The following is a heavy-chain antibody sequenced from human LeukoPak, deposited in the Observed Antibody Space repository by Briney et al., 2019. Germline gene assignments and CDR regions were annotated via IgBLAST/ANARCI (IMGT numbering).Heavy chain of an antibody. Sequence: PSETLSLTCTVSGDSVTSGYWSWIRQPPGKGLEWIGYIYYSGSTNYNPSLKSRVTISVDTSENHFSLKLSSVTAADTAVYYCARESYYYESSGYYPYYFDYWGQGILVTVSP. J-gene: IGHJ4*02. V-gene: IGHV4-59*02. CDR2: IYYSGST. CDR1: GDSVTSGY. D-gene: IGHD3-22*01. CDR3: ARESYYYESSGYYPYYFDY.